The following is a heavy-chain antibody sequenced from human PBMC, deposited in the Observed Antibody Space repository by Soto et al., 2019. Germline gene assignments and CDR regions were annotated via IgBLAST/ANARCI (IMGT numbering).Heavy chain of an antibody. CDR2: MNPNSGNT. D-gene: IGHD6-19*01. CDR1: GYTFTSYD. Sequence: GASVKVSCKASGYTFTSYDINWVRQATGQGLEWMGWMNPNSGNTGYAQKFQGRVTMTRNTSISTAYVELSSLRSEDTAVYYCARGASLYSSGWFDPWGQGTLVTVSS. V-gene: IGHV1-8*01. J-gene: IGHJ5*02. CDR3: ARGASLYSSGWFDP.